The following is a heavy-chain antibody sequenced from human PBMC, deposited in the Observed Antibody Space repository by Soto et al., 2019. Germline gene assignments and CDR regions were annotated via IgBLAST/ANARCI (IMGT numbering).Heavy chain of an antibody. CDR1: GYTFTSYG. D-gene: IGHD2-2*01. CDR2: INPNSGGT. CDR3: ARAPHRSDIVVVPATNWFDP. Sequence: ASMKCSCKASGYTFTSYGISWVRHAPGQGLELMGWINPNSGGTNYAQKFQGRVTMTRDTSISTAYMELSRLRYDDTAVYYCARAPHRSDIVVVPATNWFDPWGQGTLVTVSS. V-gene: IGHV1-2*02. J-gene: IGHJ5*02.